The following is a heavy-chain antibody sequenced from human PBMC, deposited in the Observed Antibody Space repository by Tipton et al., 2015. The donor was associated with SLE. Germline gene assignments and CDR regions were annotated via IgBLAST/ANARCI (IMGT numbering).Heavy chain of an antibody. V-gene: IGHV3-33*01. J-gene: IGHJ3*02. CDR2: ISYDGSYQ. D-gene: IGHD3-16*02. Sequence: SLRLSCAASGFTFTTQVMHWVRQAPGKGLEWVAVISYDGSYQYYADSVKGRFTISRDNSKNMLYLQMNSLRAEDTAVYYCSGELSPRDGFDIWGQGTMVTVSS. CDR1: GFTFTTQV. CDR3: SGELSPRDGFDI.